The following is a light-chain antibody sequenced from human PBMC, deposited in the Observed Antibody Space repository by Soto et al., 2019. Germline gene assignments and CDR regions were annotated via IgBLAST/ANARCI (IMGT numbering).Light chain of an antibody. J-gene: IGKJ4*01. CDR1: QSISSY. CDR3: QQLNKYPST. Sequence: DIQITQSPSSLSASVGDRVTITCRASQSISSYLNWYQQKPGKAPKXLIYGASTLQSGVPSRFSGSGSGTDFTLTISSLQPEDFATYYCQQLNKYPSTFGGGTKVDIK. CDR2: GAS. V-gene: IGKV1-39*01.